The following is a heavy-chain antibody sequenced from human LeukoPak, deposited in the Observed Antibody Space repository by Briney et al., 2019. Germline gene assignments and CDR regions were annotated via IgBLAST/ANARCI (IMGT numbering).Heavy chain of an antibody. V-gene: IGHV3-23*01. J-gene: IGHJ4*02. D-gene: IGHD1-26*01. CDR2: ISGSGDSP. CDR3: AKDAWVGGIDY. CDR1: GFTFGSYA. Sequence: GGSLRLSCAASGFTFGSYAMSWVRQAPGKGLEWVSAISGSGDSPWYAPSVRGRSTISRDNSKNTVYLQMNSLRAEDTAVYYCAKDAWVGGIDYWGQGTLVTVSS.